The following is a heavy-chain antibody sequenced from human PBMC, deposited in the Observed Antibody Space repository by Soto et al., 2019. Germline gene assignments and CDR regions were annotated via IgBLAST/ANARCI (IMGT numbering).Heavy chain of an antibody. CDR3: VKAVYLLDFDY. CDR2: ISGTGTTT. V-gene: IGHV3-23*01. Sequence: EVQLLESGGGLIQPGGSLRLSCAASGFTFSSYAMTWVRQAPGKGLEWVSTISGTGTTTYHADSVRGRFTISRDNSKNTLYLQMNSLRTEDTAVYYCVKAVYLLDFDYWGQGTLVTVSS. J-gene: IGHJ4*02. CDR1: GFTFSSYA. D-gene: IGHD2-8*01.